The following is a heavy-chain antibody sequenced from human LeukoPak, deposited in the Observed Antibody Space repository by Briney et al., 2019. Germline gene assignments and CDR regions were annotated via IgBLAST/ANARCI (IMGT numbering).Heavy chain of an antibody. CDR1: GFPLRTYG. D-gene: IGHD3-3*01. V-gene: IGHV3-23*01. CDR2: TPSGGDNT. Sequence: PGGSLRLSCAASGFPLRTYGMSWVRQAPGKGLGWVSGTPSGGDNTYYADSVKGQFTISRDNSENTLYLQINNLRAEDTAVYYCAKDSQYYDFWSRYNHYSYHYMDVWGKGTTVIVSS. J-gene: IGHJ6*03. CDR3: AKDSQYYDFWSRYNHYSYHYMDV.